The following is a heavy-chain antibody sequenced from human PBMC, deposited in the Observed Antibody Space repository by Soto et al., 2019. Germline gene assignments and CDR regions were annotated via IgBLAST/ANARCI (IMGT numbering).Heavy chain of an antibody. Sequence: QVYLAESGGGVVQPGVSLRLSCAASGFIFKNFGMHWVLQAPGKGLEWVAVIWFDGRTTYYADSVKGRCTISIDNSKNTLYLEIKSLRAEDTAVYYCAKNHNYYDRSGHYYGDGGFDYWGQGTRVTVSS. V-gene: IGHV3-33*03. CDR2: IWFDGRTT. CDR1: GFIFKNFG. CDR3: AKNHNYYDRSGHYYGDGGFDY. D-gene: IGHD3-22*01. J-gene: IGHJ4*02.